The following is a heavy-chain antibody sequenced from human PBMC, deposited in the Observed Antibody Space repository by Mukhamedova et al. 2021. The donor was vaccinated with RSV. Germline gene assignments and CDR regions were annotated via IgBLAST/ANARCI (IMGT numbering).Heavy chain of an antibody. D-gene: IGHD4-17*01. Sequence: GKGLEWIGRIYTSGGTNVNPSLKSRVTISIDTSRDQFSLKLMSVTAADTAVYYCARVAYGDYWFDPWGPGTLVTVPS. J-gene: IGHJ5*02. CDR2: IYTSGGT. CDR3: ARVAYGDYWFDP. V-gene: IGHV4-61*02.